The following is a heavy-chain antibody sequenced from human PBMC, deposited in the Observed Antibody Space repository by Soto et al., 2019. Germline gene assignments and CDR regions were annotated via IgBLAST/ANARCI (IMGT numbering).Heavy chain of an antibody. CDR3: ARSQGGSSSLDIYYYYYYGIDV. Sequence: QVQLVQSGAEVKKPGSSVKVSCKAPGGTFSSYAISWVRQAPGQGLEWMGGIIPIFGTANYAQKFQGRVTITADESTSTGYMELSSRRSEDTAVYYCARSQGGSSSLDIYYYYYYGIDVWGQGTTVTVSS. CDR2: IIPIFGTA. CDR1: GGTFSSYA. J-gene: IGHJ6*02. D-gene: IGHD2-15*01. V-gene: IGHV1-69*01.